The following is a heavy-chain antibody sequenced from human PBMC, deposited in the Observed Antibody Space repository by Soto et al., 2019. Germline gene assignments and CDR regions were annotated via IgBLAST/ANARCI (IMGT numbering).Heavy chain of an antibody. Sequence: ASVKVSCKASGYTFSSYGISWVRQAPGQGLEWMGWISAYNGNTNYAQKLQGRVTMTTDTSTSTAYMELRSLRSDDTAVYYCARVKTSGYHNWFDPWGQGTLVTVSS. V-gene: IGHV1-18*01. CDR1: GYTFSSYG. J-gene: IGHJ5*02. CDR3: ARVKTSGYHNWFDP. CDR2: ISAYNGNT. D-gene: IGHD3-22*01.